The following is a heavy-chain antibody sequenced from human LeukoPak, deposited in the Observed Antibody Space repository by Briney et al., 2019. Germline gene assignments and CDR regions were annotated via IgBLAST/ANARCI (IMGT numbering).Heavy chain of an antibody. V-gene: IGHV3-49*04. CDR1: GFTFGDYA. Sequence: GRSLRLSCTASGFTFGDYAMSWVRQAPGKGLEWVGFIRSKAYGGTTEYAASVKGRFTISRDDSKSIAYLQMNSLKTEDTAVYYCTRQYSSSRRAFDIWGQGTMVTVSS. D-gene: IGHD6-13*01. CDR3: TRQYSSSRRAFDI. J-gene: IGHJ3*02. CDR2: IRSKAYGGTT.